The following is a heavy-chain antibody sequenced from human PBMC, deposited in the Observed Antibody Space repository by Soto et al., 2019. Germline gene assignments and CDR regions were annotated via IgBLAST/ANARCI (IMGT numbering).Heavy chain of an antibody. CDR2: IYFNGNT. CDR1: ADSFSKYY. J-gene: IGHJ4*02. CDR3: ASVRLGGMVVAH. V-gene: IGHV4-59*01. D-gene: IGHD3-16*01. Sequence: PESLPLTCTVSADSFSKYYWTWFRQPPGKGLEWIGYIYFNGNTKYNPSLEGRLTISIDTSKKEFSLKLSSVTAADAAVYYCASVRLGGMVVAHWGQGTLVT.